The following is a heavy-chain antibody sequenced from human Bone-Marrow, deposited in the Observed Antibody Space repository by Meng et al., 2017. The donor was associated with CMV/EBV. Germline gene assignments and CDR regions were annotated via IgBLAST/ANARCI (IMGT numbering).Heavy chain of an antibody. Sequence: GESLKISCAASGFTFSDYYMNWVRQAPGKGLEWVSGINWNGGSTGYADSVKGRFTISRDNAKNSLYLQMNSLRAEDTALYYCARVGRGSGYSSSWDYWGQGTLVTVSS. CDR2: INWNGGST. CDR1: GFTFSDYY. D-gene: IGHD6-13*01. CDR3: ARVGRGSGYSSSWDY. V-gene: IGHV3-20*04. J-gene: IGHJ4*02.